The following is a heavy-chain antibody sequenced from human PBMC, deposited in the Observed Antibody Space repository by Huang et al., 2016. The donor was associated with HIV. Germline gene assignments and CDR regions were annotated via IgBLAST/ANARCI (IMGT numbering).Heavy chain of an antibody. Sequence: QVRLVESGGGVVQPGASLTLSCSASGFPFSVYGMDWVRQAPGKGLGWVSFIRYDGNNAYLIGSVTGRFTISRDNSNNTLYLRMNSLRLEDTAVYYCVKERGSSRARSSFDFWGQGTSVIVSS. CDR3: VKERGSSRARSSFDF. CDR2: IRYDGNNA. D-gene: IGHD6-13*01. CDR1: GFPFSVYG. V-gene: IGHV3-30*02. J-gene: IGHJ3*01.